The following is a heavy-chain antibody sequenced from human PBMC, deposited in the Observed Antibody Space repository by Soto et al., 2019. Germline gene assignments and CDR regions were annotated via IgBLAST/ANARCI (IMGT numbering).Heavy chain of an antibody. CDR3: ASGPMATTEQRYFDY. D-gene: IGHD5-12*01. CDR2: ISYDGSNN. V-gene: IGHV3-30*03. Sequence: QVQLVESGGGVVQPGRSLRLSCAASGFTFSSYGMHWVRQAPGKGLEWVALISYDGSNNYYADSVKGRFTISRDNSKNTLYLQMNSLRAEDTAVYYCASGPMATTEQRYFDYWGQGTLVTVSS. J-gene: IGHJ4*02. CDR1: GFTFSSYG.